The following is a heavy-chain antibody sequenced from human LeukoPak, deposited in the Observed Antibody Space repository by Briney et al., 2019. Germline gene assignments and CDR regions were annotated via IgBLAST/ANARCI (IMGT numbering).Heavy chain of an antibody. CDR3: AGYLMAPWFDP. J-gene: IGHJ5*02. V-gene: IGHV1-18*01. D-gene: IGHD5-24*01. CDR1: GGTFSSYG. CDR2: ISAYNGNT. Sequence: ASVKVSCKASGGTFSSYGISWVRQAPGQGLEWMGWISAYNGNTNYAQKLQGRVTMTTDTSTSTAYMELRSLRSDDTAVYYCAGYLMAPWFDPWGQGTLVTVSS.